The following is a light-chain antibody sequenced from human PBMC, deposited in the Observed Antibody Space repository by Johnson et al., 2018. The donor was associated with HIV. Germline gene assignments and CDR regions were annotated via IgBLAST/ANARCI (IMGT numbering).Light chain of an antibody. Sequence: QSMLTQPPSVSAAPGQKVTISCSGSSSNIGNNYVSWYQQVPGTAPRLVIYDTIKRPSGIPDRFSGSKSGTSATLGIAGLQTGDEADYFCGTWDTSLRANVFGTGTKVTVL. J-gene: IGLJ1*01. CDR1: SSNIGNNY. CDR3: GTWDTSLRANV. V-gene: IGLV1-51*01. CDR2: DTI.